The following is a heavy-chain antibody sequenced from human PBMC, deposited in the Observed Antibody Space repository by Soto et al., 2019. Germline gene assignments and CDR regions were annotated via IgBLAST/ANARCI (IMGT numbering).Heavy chain of an antibody. D-gene: IGHD2-15*01. CDR2: IYYSGST. J-gene: IGHJ6*02. Sequence: PSETLSLTCTVSGGSISSGGYYWSWIRQHPGKGLEWIGYIYYSGSTHYNPSLKSRVTISVDTSKNQFSLKLSSVTAADTAVYYCARDLQGPRPKYCSGGSCYSVSPRYGMDVWGQGTTVTVSS. CDR3: ARDLQGPRPKYCSGGSCYSVSPRYGMDV. CDR1: GGSISSGGYY. V-gene: IGHV4-31*03.